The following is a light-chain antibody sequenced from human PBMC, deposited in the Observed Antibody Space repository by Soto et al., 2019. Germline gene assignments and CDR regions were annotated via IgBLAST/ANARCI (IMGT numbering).Light chain of an antibody. CDR1: QSISSY. Sequence: DIQMTQSPSSLSASVGDRVTITCRASQSISSYLNWYQQKPGKAPKLLIYAASNLQSGVPSRFSGSASGTDFPLTLSRLQPEDFSTYYCQQSYSTPWTFGQGTKVEIK. V-gene: IGKV1-39*01. CDR3: QQSYSTPWT. CDR2: AAS. J-gene: IGKJ1*01.